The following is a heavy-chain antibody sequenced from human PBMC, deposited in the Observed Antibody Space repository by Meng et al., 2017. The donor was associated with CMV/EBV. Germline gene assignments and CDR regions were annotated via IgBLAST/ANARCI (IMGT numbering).Heavy chain of an antibody. V-gene: IGHV4-34*01. CDR3: ARGHYWSGYSYYYYGMDV. CDR2: INHSGST. CDR1: GGSFSGYY. D-gene: IGHD3-3*01. Sequence: SETLSLTCAVYGGSFSGYYWSWIRQPPGKGLEWIGEINHSGSTNYSPSLKSRVTISVDTSKNQFSLKLSSVTAADTAVYYCARGHYWSGYSYYYYGMDVWGQGTTVTVSS. J-gene: IGHJ6*02.